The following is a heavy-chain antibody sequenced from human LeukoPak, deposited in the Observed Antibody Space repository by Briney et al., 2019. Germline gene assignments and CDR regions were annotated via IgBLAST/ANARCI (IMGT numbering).Heavy chain of an antibody. J-gene: IGHJ6*03. Sequence: SETLSLTCTVSGGSISSYYWGWIRQPPGKGLEWIGNIYYSGSTYYNPSLKSRVTIAVDTSKNQFSLKLSSLTAADTAVYYCARIGATYPHYYMDVWGKGTTVTVSS. CDR3: ARIGATYPHYYMDV. V-gene: IGHV4-39*01. CDR2: IYYSGST. D-gene: IGHD3-16*01. CDR1: GGSISSYY.